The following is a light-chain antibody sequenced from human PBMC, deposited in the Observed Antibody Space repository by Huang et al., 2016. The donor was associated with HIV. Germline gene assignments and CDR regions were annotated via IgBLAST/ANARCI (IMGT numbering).Light chain of an antibody. J-gene: IGKJ1*01. V-gene: IGKV2-30*01. CDR1: QSLVYSNGNTY. Sequence: DVVLTQSPLSLPVTLGQPASISCRSSQSLVYSNGNTYLNWFHQRPGQSPRRLIYQVSDLDSGVPARFSGSGSCTHFTLRINSVEAEDVGVYYCMQATHWPRTFGQGTKVEIK. CDR3: MQATHWPRT. CDR2: QVS.